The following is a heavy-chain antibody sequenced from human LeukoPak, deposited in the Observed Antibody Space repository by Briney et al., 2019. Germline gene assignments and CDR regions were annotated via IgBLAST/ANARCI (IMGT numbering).Heavy chain of an antibody. CDR1: GFSVSSNY. CDR3: ARDQGEGYCSSTNCYERLDF. V-gene: IGHV3-66*01. Sequence: GGSLRLSCAASGFSVSSNYMSWVRQAPGKGLEWVSVIYSGSTTYYADSVKGRFTISSDNANNALSLQMNSLRAEDTAVYYCARDQGEGYCSSTNCYERLDFWGQGTLVTVSA. D-gene: IGHD2-2*01. CDR2: IYSGSTT. J-gene: IGHJ4*02.